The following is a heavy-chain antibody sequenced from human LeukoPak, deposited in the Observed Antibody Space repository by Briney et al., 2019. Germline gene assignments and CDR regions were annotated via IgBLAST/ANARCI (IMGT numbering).Heavy chain of an antibody. Sequence: QPGGSLRLSCAASGFTFSSYAMSWVRQAPGKGLEWVSAISGSGGSTYYADSVKGRFTISRDNSKNMLYLQMNSLRAEDTAVYYCARDYLVGCADTICYPIDYWGQGTLVTVSS. D-gene: IGHD2-15*01. CDR2: ISGSGGST. CDR3: ARDYLVGCADTICYPIDY. V-gene: IGHV3-23*01. J-gene: IGHJ4*02. CDR1: GFTFSSYA.